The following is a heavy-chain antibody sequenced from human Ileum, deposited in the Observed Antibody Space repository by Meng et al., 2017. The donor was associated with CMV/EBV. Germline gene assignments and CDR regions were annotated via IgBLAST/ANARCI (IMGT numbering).Heavy chain of an antibody. CDR2: IYYSGST. V-gene: IGHV4-61*01. CDR3: TRVVPIRRWLDP. CDR1: GGSVSSGSYY. D-gene: IGHD6-6*01. J-gene: IGHJ5*02. Sequence: TGSGGSVSSGSYYWSWIRQPPGKGLEWIGYIYYSGSTNYNPSLKSRVAISLDTSKNQFSLKLSSVTGADTAVYYCTRVVPIRRWLDPWGQGTLVTVSS.